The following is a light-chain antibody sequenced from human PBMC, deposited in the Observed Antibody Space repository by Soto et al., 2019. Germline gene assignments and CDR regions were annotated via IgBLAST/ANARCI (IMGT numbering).Light chain of an antibody. CDR3: MQGTHWPRT. CDR1: QSLVDSNGNTY. CDR2: QVS. Sequence: DIVMTQSPLSLPVTLGQPASISCRSTQSLVDSNGNTYLIWFQQRPGQSPRRLIYQVSKRDSGVPDRFSGSGSGTDFTLKISRVEAEDVGVYYCMQGTHWPRTFGQGTKVEIQ. V-gene: IGKV2-30*01. J-gene: IGKJ1*01.